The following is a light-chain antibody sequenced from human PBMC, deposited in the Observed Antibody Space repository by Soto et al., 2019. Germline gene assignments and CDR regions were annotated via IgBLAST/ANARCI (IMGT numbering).Light chain of an antibody. Sequence: IVLTQSPGTLSLSPGEKATVSCRASQSVSSSYLAWYQQKPGQAPRLLIYSASSRATGIPDRFSGSGSGTDFTLTISRLETEDFAVYYCQQYGSSPRTFGQGTKVDI. J-gene: IGKJ1*01. CDR2: SAS. CDR1: QSVSSSY. V-gene: IGKV3-20*01. CDR3: QQYGSSPRT.